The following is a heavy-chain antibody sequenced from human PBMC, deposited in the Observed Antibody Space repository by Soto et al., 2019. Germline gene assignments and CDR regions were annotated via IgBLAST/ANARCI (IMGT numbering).Heavy chain of an antibody. V-gene: IGHV3-33*01. CDR1: GFTFSNYG. CDR3: ARDEGVSSGSPLDF. CDR2: IWYDGSNK. Sequence: GGPLRLSCAASGFTFSNYGMHWVRQAPGRGLEWVALIWYDGSNKYYGDSVKGRFTISRDNSKNTLHLQMNSLTAEDTALYYCARDEGVSSGSPLDFWGQGALVTVSS. J-gene: IGHJ4*02. D-gene: IGHD1-26*01.